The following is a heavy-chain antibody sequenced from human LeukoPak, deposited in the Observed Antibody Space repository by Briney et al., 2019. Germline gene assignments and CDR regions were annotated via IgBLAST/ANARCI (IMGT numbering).Heavy chain of an antibody. D-gene: IGHD3-16*01. CDR3: ARELQQGDENYYYGMDV. V-gene: IGHV3-30-3*01. CDR2: ISYDGSNK. CDR1: GFTFSSYA. Sequence: GGSLRLSCAASGFTFSSYAMHWVRQAPGKGLEWVAVISYDGSNKYYADSVKGRFTISRDNSKNTLYLQMNSLRAEDTAVYYCARELQQGDENYYYGMDVWGQGTTVTVSS. J-gene: IGHJ6*02.